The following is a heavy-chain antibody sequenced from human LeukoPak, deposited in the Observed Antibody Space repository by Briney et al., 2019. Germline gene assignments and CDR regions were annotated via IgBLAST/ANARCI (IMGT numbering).Heavy chain of an antibody. CDR2: IYHSGST. Sequence: SETLSLTCAVSGGSISSSNWWSWVRQPPGKGLEWIGEIYHSGSTNYNPSLKSRVTISVDKSKNQFSLKLSSVTAADTAVYYCARRTWYSSGWYIDPWGQGTLVIVSS. V-gene: IGHV4-4*02. J-gene: IGHJ5*02. CDR1: GGSISSSNW. CDR3: ARRTWYSSGWYIDP. D-gene: IGHD6-19*01.